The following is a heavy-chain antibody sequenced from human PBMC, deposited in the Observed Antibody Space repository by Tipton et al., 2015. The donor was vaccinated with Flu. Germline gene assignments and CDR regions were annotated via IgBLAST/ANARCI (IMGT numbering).Heavy chain of an antibody. CDR3: ARDQSLLWFGGEALGYYYYMDV. V-gene: IGHV1-2*02. CDR2: INPNSGGT. J-gene: IGHJ6*03. D-gene: IGHD3-10*01. Sequence: QLVQSGAEVKKPGASVKVSCKASGYTFTGYYMHWVRQAPGQGLEWMGWINPNSGGTNYAQKFQGRVTMTRDTSISTAYMELSRLRSDDTAVYYCARDQSLLWFGGEALGYYYYMDVWGKGTTVTVSS. CDR1: GYTFTGYY.